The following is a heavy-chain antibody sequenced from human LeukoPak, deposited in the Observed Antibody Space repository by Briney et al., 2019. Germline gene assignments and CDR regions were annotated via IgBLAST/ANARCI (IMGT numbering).Heavy chain of an antibody. J-gene: IGHJ3*02. CDR2: ISAYNGNT. Sequence: ASVKVSCKASGGTFSSYAISWVRQAPGQGLEWMGWISAYNGNTNYAQKLQGRVTMTTDTSTSTAYMELRSLRSDDTAVYYCARVELPPPGAFDIWGQGTMVTVSS. V-gene: IGHV1-18*01. D-gene: IGHD1-26*01. CDR1: GGTFSSYA. CDR3: ARVELPPPGAFDI.